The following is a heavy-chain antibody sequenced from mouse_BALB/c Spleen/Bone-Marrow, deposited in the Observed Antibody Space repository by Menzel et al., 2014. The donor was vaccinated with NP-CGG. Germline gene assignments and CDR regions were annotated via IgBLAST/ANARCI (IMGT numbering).Heavy chain of an antibody. V-gene: IGHV2-9*02. CDR1: GFSLTSYG. D-gene: IGHD2-4*01. J-gene: IGHJ3*01. CDR2: IWAGGST. Sequence: LQESGPGLVAPSQSLSITCTVSGFSLTSYGVHWVRQPPGKGLEWLGVIWAGGSTNYNSALMSRLSISEDNSKCQVFLKMNSLQTDDTAMYYCARVSSTMITTVFAYWGQGTLVTVSA. CDR3: ARVSSTMITTVFAY.